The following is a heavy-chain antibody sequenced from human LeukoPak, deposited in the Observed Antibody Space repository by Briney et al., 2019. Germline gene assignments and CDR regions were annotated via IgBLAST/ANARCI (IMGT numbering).Heavy chain of an antibody. CDR1: GFTFSDHY. CDR3: ARDPPDDFWSGYYC. D-gene: IGHD3-3*01. V-gene: IGHV3-72*01. CDR2: SRNKVNGYST. Sequence: GGSLRLSCVASGFTFSDHYMDWVRQAPGKGLEWVGRSRNKVNGYSTKYAAPMKSRFTISRDDSGNSLYLQMNSLKTEDTAVYYCARDPPDDFWSGYYCWGQGTLVTVSS. J-gene: IGHJ4*02.